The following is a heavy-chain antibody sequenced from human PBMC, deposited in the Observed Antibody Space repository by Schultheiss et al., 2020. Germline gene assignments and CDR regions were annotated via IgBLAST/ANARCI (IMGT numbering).Heavy chain of an antibody. CDR1: GGSISSYY. D-gene: IGHD3-10*01. CDR3: ARVGYYGSGSYYTIDY. Sequence: ETLSLTCTVSGGSISSYYWSWIRQPPGKGLEWVSAISGSGGSTYYADSVKGRFTISRDNSKNTLYLQMNRLRAEDTAVYYCARVGYYGSGSYYTIDYWGQGTLVTVSS. V-gene: IGHV3-23*01. J-gene: IGHJ4*02. CDR2: ISGSGGST.